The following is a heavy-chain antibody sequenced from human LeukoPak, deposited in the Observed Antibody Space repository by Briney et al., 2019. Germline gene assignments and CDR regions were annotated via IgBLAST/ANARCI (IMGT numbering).Heavy chain of an antibody. J-gene: IGHJ5*02. D-gene: IGHD3-16*01. V-gene: IGHV4-59*08. CDR2: IHYSGST. CDR1: GGSFSGYY. Sequence: PSETLSLTCAVYGGSFSGYYWSWIRQPPGKGLEWIGNIHYSGSTNYNPSLRSRVTISVDTSKNQFSLKLSSVTAADTAVYYCARVGAVPGIDPWGQGILVTVSS. CDR3: ARVGAVPGIDP.